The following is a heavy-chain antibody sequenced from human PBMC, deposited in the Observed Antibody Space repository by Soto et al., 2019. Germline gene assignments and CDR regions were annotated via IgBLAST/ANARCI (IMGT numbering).Heavy chain of an antibody. CDR2: ISSSSSYI. CDR1: GFAFSSYS. V-gene: IGHV3-21*01. D-gene: IGHD3-22*01. J-gene: IGHJ4*02. CDR3: ARDTYYDSSAFDY. Sequence: GGSLRLSCAASGFAFSSYSMNWVRQAPGKGLEWVSSISSSSSYIYYADSVKGRFTISRDNAKNSLYLQMNSLRAEDTAVYYCARDTYYDSSAFDYWGQGTLVTVSS.